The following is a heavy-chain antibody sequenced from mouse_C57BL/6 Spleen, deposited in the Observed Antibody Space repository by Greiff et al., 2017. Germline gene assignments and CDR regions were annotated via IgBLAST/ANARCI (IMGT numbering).Heavy chain of an antibody. CDR2: INPSNGGT. V-gene: IGHV1-53*01. CDR1: GYTFTSFW. CDR3: ARGAPYCDY. J-gene: IGHJ2*01. Sequence: QVPLQQPGTDLLQPSASVQLSCKASGYTFTSFWMHWVKQRPGHGLEWIGNINPSNGGTNYNEKFKSKATLTVDKSSSTAYMPLSSRTYEDSAVYYCARGAPYCDYWGKGTTLT.